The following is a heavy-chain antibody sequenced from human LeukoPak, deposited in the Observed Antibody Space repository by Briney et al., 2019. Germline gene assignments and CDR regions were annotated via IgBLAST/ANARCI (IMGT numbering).Heavy chain of an antibody. V-gene: IGHV3-7*03. CDR3: ARGQTTVTN. J-gene: IGHJ4*02. D-gene: IGHD4-17*01. CDR1: GFTFSSYW. Sequence: GGSLRLSCAASGFTFSSYWVSWVRQAPGKGLEWVANIKQDGSEKYYVDSVKGRFTISRDNAKNSLYLQMNSLRAEDTAVYFCARGQTTVTNWGQGTLVTVSS. CDR2: IKQDGSEK.